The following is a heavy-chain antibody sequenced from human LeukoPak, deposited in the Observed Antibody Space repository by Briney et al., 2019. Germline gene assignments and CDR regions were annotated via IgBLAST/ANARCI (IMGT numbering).Heavy chain of an antibody. Sequence: GGSLRLSCAASGFTFSSFGMNWVRQAPGKGLEWVSCISGSSSYIYYSDSVKGRFTISRDNAKHSLYLQMNSLRAEDTAVYYCVRANGAVAGTFWFDPWGQGTLVTVSS. CDR2: ISGSSSYI. J-gene: IGHJ5*02. CDR3: VRANGAVAGTFWFDP. CDR1: GFTFSSFG. D-gene: IGHD6-19*01. V-gene: IGHV3-21*01.